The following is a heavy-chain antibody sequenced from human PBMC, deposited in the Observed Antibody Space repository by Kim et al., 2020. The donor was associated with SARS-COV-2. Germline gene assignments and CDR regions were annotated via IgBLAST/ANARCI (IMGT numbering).Heavy chain of an antibody. CDR3: AREGLGQLAFDY. V-gene: IGHV4-4*07. J-gene: IGHJ4*02. Sequence: NYNPSLKSRVTMSVDTSKNQFSLKLSSVTAADTAVYYCAREGLGQLAFDYWGQGTLVTVSS. D-gene: IGHD6-13*01.